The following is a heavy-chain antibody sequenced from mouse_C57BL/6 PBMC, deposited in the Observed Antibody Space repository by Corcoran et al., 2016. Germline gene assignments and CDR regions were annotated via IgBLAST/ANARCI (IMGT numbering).Heavy chain of an antibody. D-gene: IGHD3-2*02. J-gene: IGHJ3*01. V-gene: IGHV9-3*01. CDR1: GYTFTTYG. Sequence: QIQLVQSGPELKKPGETVKISCKASGYTFTTYGMSWVKQAPGKGLKWMGWINTYSGVPTYADDFKGRFAFSLETSASTAYLQINNLKNEDTATYFCASYSSGYRSGFAYWGQGTLVTVS. CDR2: INTYSGVP. CDR3: ASYSSGYRSGFAY.